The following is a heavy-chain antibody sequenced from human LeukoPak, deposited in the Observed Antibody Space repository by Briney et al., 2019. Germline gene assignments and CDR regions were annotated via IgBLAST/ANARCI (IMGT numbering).Heavy chain of an antibody. D-gene: IGHD1-26*01. CDR2: MNPNCGNT. CDR3: ARVEDYSGSYPRRFWFDP. J-gene: IGHJ5*02. Sequence: ASVKVSCKASGYTFTSYDINWVRQTTGQGLEWMGWMNPNCGNTGYAQKFQGRVTITRNTSISAAYMELSSLRAEDTAVYYCARVEDYSGSYPRRFWFDPWGQGTLVTVSS. V-gene: IGHV1-8*03. CDR1: GYTFTSYD.